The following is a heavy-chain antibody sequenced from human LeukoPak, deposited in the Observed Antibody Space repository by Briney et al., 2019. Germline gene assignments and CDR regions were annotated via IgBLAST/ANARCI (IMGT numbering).Heavy chain of an antibody. CDR2: ISSSGSAI. Sequence: GGSLRLSCAASGFAFSDSYMSWIRQAPGKGLEWVSYISSSGSAIYYADSVKGRFTISRDNAKNSLYLQINNLRAEDTAVYYCARANRNLGYWGQGTLVTVSS. D-gene: IGHD3-16*01. CDR3: ARANRNLGY. J-gene: IGHJ4*02. CDR1: GFAFSDSY. V-gene: IGHV3-11*04.